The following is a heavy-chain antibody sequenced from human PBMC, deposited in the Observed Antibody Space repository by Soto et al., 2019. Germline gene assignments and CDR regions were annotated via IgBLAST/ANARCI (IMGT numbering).Heavy chain of an antibody. D-gene: IGHD3-16*01. CDR1: GYTFTNYY. V-gene: IGHV1-46*01. Sequence: QVQLVQSGAEVKRPGASVKVSCKASGYTFTNYYMHWVRQAPGQGLEWMGVIHYSGATPTYAQKFRGRVTLARDRSTSMVYVEPSSLTSEGTAVYYCARGGPDFATIGSFDYWGQGTLVTVSS. CDR3: ARGGPDFATIGSFDY. J-gene: IGHJ4*02. CDR2: IHYSGATP.